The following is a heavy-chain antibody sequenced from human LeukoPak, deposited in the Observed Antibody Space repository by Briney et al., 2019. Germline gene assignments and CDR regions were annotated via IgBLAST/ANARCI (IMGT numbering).Heavy chain of an antibody. CDR3: ASRFEWLSSFDY. V-gene: IGHV3-30*03. CDR2: ISHDGSSE. J-gene: IGHJ4*02. D-gene: IGHD3-3*01. Sequence: GGSLRLSCAASGFPFSSYAMHWVRQAPGKGLEWVALISHDGSSEYYGDSMKGRFTISRDNSRNTFYLQMNSLRAEDTAVYYCASRFEWLSSFDYWGQGTLVTVSS. CDR1: GFPFSSYA.